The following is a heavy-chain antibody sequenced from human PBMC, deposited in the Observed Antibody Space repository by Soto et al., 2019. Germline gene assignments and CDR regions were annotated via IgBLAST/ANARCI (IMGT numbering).Heavy chain of an antibody. CDR2: IYTSGST. CDR3: ARDRRVGATEGNWFDP. Sequence: PSETLSLTCTVSGGSISSYYWSWIRQPAGKGLEWIGRIYTSGSTNYNPSLKSRATMSVDTSKNQFSLKLSSVTAADTAVYYCARDRRVGATEGNWFDPWGQGTLVTVSS. V-gene: IGHV4-4*07. D-gene: IGHD1-26*01. CDR1: GGSISSYY. J-gene: IGHJ5*02.